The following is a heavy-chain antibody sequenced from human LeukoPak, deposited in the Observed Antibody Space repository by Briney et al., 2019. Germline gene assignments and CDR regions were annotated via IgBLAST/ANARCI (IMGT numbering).Heavy chain of an antibody. Sequence: GASVKVSCKASRGTFSSYAISWVRQAPGQGLEWMGGIIPISGTANYAQKFQGRVTITADESTSTAYMELSSLRSEDTAVYYCARQSLVVPAAIGYYYYYYMDVWGKGTAVTVSS. CDR1: RGTFSSYA. CDR2: IIPISGTA. D-gene: IGHD2-2*01. J-gene: IGHJ6*03. CDR3: ARQSLVVPAAIGYYYYYYMDV. V-gene: IGHV1-69*13.